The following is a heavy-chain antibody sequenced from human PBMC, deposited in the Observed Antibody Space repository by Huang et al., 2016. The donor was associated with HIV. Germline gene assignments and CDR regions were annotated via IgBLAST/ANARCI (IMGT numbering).Heavy chain of an antibody. CDR3: ARSAYGDLDY. D-gene: IGHD4-17*01. CDR1: GYTFTNYD. J-gene: IGHJ4*02. V-gene: IGHV1-8*02. Sequence: QVHLVQSGAEVKKPGASVKVSCKASGYTFTNYDINWVRPAPGRGLEGVGWMNPNPGNAGCAKSFQGRVTMTRKTSITTAYMELTSLTSEDTAVYYCARSAYGDLDYWGLGTLVIVSS. CDR2: MNPNPGNA.